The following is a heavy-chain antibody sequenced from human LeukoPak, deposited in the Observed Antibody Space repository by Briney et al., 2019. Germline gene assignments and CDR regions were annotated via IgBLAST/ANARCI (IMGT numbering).Heavy chain of an antibody. D-gene: IGHD5-12*01. CDR2: ISSSSGYI. Sequence: GGSLRLSCAASGFTFSSYSMNWVRQAPGKGLEWVSSISSSSGYIYYADSVKGRFTISRDNAKNSLYLQMNSLRAEDTAVYYCARDGGVGYDYGLHYGMDVWGQGTTVTVSS. CDR3: ARDGGVGYDYGLHYGMDV. CDR1: GFTFSSYS. J-gene: IGHJ6*02. V-gene: IGHV3-21*01.